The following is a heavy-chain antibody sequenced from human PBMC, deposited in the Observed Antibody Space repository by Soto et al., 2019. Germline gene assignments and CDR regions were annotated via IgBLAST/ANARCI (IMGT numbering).Heavy chain of an antibody. J-gene: IGHJ5*01. D-gene: IGHD3-3*01. V-gene: IGHV3-30*03. CDR1: PFNG. CDR3: ARDIWSGKYKWFDS. Sequence: QVHLVESGGGVVQPGRSLRLSCAVPFNGIHWVRQAPVKGLEWLAFIAHVGDSHFYADSVKGRFTISRDNSKNTVHLQMDNLTPEDTGVYHCARDIWSGKYKWFDSWGQGTLVTVS. CDR2: IAHVGDSH.